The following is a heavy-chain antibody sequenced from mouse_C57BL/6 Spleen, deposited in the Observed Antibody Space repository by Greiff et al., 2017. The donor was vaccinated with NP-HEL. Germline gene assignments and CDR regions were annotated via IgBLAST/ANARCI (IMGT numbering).Heavy chain of an antibody. J-gene: IGHJ4*01. D-gene: IGHD2-5*01. CDR2: IDPSDSET. CDR3: ARRAYYSNAMDY. Sequence: QVQLQQPGAELVRPGSSVKLSCKASGYTFTSYWMHWVKQRPIQGLEWIGNIDPSDSETHYNHKFKDKATLTVDKSSSTAYMQLSSLTSEDSAVYYCARRAYYSNAMDYWGQGTSVTVSS. V-gene: IGHV1-52*01. CDR1: GYTFTSYW.